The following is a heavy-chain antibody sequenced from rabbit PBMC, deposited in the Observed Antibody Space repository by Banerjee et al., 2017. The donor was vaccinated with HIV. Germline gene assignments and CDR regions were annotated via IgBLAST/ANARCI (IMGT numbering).Heavy chain of an antibody. J-gene: IGHJ3*01. CDR3: ARGTGWVGYGYGL. CDR2: IYTGSGSA. Sequence: QSLEESGGDLVKPGASLTLTCTASGFSFSSSYYMCWVRQAPGKGLEWIGCIYTGSGSAHYASWAKGRFTISETSSTTVTLQMTSLTAADTATYFCARGTGWVGYGYGLWGQGTLVTVS. D-gene: IGHD6-1*01. CDR1: GFSFSSSYY. V-gene: IGHV1S40*01.